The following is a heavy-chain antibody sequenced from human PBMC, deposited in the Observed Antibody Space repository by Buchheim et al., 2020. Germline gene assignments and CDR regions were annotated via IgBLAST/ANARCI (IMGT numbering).Heavy chain of an antibody. CDR2: IYYSGST. Sequence: QVQLQESGPGLVKPSETLSLPCTVSGGSVSSGSYYWSWIRQPPGKGLEWIGYIYYSGSTNYNPSLKSRVTISVDTSKNQFSLKLSSVTAADTAVYYCARDQGATIFGVVIPDYYYGMDVWGQGTT. D-gene: IGHD3-3*01. CDR3: ARDQGATIFGVVIPDYYYGMDV. V-gene: IGHV4-61*01. CDR1: GGSVSSGSYY. J-gene: IGHJ6*02.